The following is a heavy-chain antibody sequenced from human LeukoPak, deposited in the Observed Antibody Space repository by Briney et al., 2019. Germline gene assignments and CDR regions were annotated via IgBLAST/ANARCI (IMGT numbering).Heavy chain of an antibody. Sequence: DPGGSLRLSCAASGFTFSSYGMSWVRQAPGKGLEWVSGISGTGLYTYYADSVKGRFTISRDISKNMVSLQMNSLTAEDTAVYYCAKDHYDSSGYFDYWGQGTLVTVSA. V-gene: IGHV3-23*01. D-gene: IGHD3-22*01. CDR1: GFTFSSYG. CDR2: ISGTGLYT. CDR3: AKDHYDSSGYFDY. J-gene: IGHJ4*02.